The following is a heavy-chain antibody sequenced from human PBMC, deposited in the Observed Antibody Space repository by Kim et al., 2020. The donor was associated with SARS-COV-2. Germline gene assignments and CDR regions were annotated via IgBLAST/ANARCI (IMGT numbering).Heavy chain of an antibody. CDR2: T. CDR3: ARGVPGSLFDY. J-gene: IGHJ4*02. Sequence: TNHNPTLKSRVTISVDTSKNRFSLKLSSVTAADTAVYYCARGVPGSLFDYWGQGTLVTVSS. V-gene: IGHV4-59*09. D-gene: IGHD1-1*01.